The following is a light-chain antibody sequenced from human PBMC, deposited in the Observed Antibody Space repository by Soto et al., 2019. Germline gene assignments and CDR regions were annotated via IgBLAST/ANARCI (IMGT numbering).Light chain of an antibody. CDR2: DAS. V-gene: IGKV1-39*01. CDR3: QQSFSSLLS. CDR1: QTISTY. Sequence: DIQMTQSPSSLSASLGDRVTITCRASQTISTYVTWYQQKPGKAPKALSSDASTLQSGVPSRFSGSGSGTDFTLIISSLQPEDVATYYCQQSFSSLLSFGGGTQVEIK. J-gene: IGKJ4*01.